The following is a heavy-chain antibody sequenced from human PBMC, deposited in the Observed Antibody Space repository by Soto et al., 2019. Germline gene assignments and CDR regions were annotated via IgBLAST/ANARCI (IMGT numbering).Heavy chain of an antibody. J-gene: IGHJ4*02. CDR2: INADGTST. Sequence: DVQLVESGGGLVQPGGSLRLSCAASGFTFSNSWMHWVRQVSGKGLEWVSRINADGTSTSYADSVKGRFTISRDNAKNTLYQHVNSLRAEDTAVYYCVKVLARGVGVPRFDFDSWGQGALVTVSS. CDR3: VKVLARGVGVPRFDFDS. CDR1: GFTFSNSW. D-gene: IGHD3-10*01. V-gene: IGHV3-74*01.